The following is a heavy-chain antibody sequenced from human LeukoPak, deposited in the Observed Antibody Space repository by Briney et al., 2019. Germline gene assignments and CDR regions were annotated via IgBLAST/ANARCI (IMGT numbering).Heavy chain of an antibody. J-gene: IGHJ4*02. V-gene: IGHV3-21*01. D-gene: IGHD3-10*01. CDR1: GFTFSSYS. CDR3: ARGYGSGRLNVLFDY. CDR2: ISSSSSSI. Sequence: PWGSLRLSCVASGFTFSSYSMNWVRQAPGKGLEWVSSISSSSSSINNADSVNGRFTISRDNTKKSLYLQMNSLRAEDTAVYYCARGYGSGRLNVLFDYWGQGTLVTVSS.